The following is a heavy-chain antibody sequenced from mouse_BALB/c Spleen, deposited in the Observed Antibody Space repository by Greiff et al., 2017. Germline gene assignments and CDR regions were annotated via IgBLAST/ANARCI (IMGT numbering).Heavy chain of an antibody. CDR3: ARDINGRAWFAY. D-gene: IGHD1-1*02. J-gene: IGHJ3*01. CDR2: IRNKANGYTT. V-gene: IGHV7-3*02. Sequence: EVQLVESGGGLVQPGGSLRLSCATSGFTFTDYYMSWVRQPPGKALEWLGFIRNKANGYTTEYSASVKGRFTISRDNSQSILYLQMNTLRAEDSATYYCARDINGRAWFAYWGQGTLVTVSA. CDR1: GFTFTDYY.